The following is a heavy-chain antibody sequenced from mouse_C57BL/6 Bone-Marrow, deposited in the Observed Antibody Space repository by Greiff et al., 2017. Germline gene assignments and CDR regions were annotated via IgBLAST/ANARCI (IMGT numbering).Heavy chain of an antibody. Sequence: EVQLQQSGPELVKPGASVTISCKASGYTFTDYYMNWVKQSHGKSLEWIGDINPNNGGTSYNQKFTGKATLTVDKYSSTAYMEIRSLTSEDSAVYYCARNDGLYYFDYWGQGTTLTVSS. CDR1: GYTFTDYY. CDR2: INPNNGGT. CDR3: ARNDGLYYFDY. V-gene: IGHV1-26*01. J-gene: IGHJ2*01. D-gene: IGHD2-3*01.